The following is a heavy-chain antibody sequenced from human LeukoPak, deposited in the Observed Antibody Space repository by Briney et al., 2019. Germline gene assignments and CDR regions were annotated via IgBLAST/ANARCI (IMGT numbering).Heavy chain of an antibody. V-gene: IGHV1-69*04. CDR3: ARDLEMATTLYWYFDL. D-gene: IGHD5-24*01. Sequence: ASVKVSCKASGGSFNNYAISWVRQAPGQGLEWMGRIIPIFGIANSAQKLQGRVTITADKSTNTAYMELSSLRSEDTAVYYCARDLEMATTLYWYFDLWGRGTLVTVSS. CDR1: GGSFNNYA. CDR2: IIPIFGIA. J-gene: IGHJ2*01.